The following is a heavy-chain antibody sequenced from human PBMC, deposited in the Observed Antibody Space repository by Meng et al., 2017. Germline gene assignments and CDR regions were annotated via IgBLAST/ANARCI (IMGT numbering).Heavy chain of an antibody. V-gene: IGHV1-46*01. CDR3: ARGRVYYYGSGQSVDY. Sequence: QGQLVQSGAEVKKPGASVKVSCKASGYTFTGYYMHWVRQAPGQGLEWMGIINPSGGSTSYAQKFQGRVTMTRDTSTSTVYMELSSLRSEDTAVYYCARGRVYYYGSGQSVDYWGQGTLVTVSS. D-gene: IGHD3-10*01. CDR2: INPSGGST. J-gene: IGHJ4*02. CDR1: GYTFTGYY.